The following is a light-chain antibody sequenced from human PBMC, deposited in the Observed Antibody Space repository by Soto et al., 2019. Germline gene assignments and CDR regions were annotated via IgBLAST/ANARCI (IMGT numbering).Light chain of an antibody. CDR2: DAS. Sequence: EIVLTQSPGTLSLSPGERATLSCRASQSVSSSYLAWYQQKPGQAPRLLIYDASYRAAGIPDRFSGSGSGTDFTLTISRLEPEDFAVYYCQQYGSSRITFGQGTRLEI. J-gene: IGKJ5*01. CDR3: QQYGSSRIT. V-gene: IGKV3-20*01. CDR1: QSVSSSY.